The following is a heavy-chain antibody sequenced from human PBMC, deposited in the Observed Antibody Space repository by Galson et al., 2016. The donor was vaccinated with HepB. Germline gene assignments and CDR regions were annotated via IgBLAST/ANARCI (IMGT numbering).Heavy chain of an antibody. CDR3: ARPQSPYCSSTNCFYYGMDL. CDR2: IIPIFGTT. J-gene: IGHJ6*02. CDR1: GGTFSRYA. V-gene: IGHV1-69*13. D-gene: IGHD2-2*01. Sequence: SVKVSCKASGGTFSRYAISWVRQAPGQGLERTGGIIPIFGTTNYAQKFQGRVTITADESTSTAYMEPSSLRSEDTAVYYCARPQSPYCSSTNCFYYGMDLWGQGTTVTVSS.